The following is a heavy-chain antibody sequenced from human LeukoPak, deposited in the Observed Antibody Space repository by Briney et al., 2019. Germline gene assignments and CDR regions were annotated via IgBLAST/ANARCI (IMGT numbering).Heavy chain of an antibody. V-gene: IGHV1-69*04. J-gene: IGHJ4*02. CDR2: IIPILGIA. D-gene: IGHD5-24*01. Sequence: ASVKVSCKASGGTFSSYAISWVRQAPGQGLEWMGRIIPILGIANYAQKFQGRVTITADKSTSTAYMELSSLRSEDTAVYYCARFRDGYNFYFDYWGQGTLVTVSS. CDR1: GGTFSSYA. CDR3: ARFRDGYNFYFDY.